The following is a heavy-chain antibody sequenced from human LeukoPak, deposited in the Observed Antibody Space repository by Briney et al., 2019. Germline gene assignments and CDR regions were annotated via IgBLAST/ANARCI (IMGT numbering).Heavy chain of an antibody. CDR2: INWNGGST. V-gene: IGHV3-20*04. CDR3: ARAMVSYYFYYMDV. D-gene: IGHD3-10*01. Sequence: RPGGSLRLSCAASGFAFDDYGMSWVRQAPGKGLEWVSGINWNGGSTGYADSVKGRFTISRDNAKNSLYLQMNSLRAEDTALYYCARAMVSYYFYYMDVWGKGTTVTVSS. J-gene: IGHJ6*03. CDR1: GFAFDDYG.